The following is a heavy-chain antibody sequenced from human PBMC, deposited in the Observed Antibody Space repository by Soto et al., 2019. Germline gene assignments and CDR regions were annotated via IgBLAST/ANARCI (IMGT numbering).Heavy chain of an antibody. CDR3: ARQMGQATTSYYYYGMDV. CDR1: GGSISSYY. V-gene: IGHV4-59*01. J-gene: IGHJ6*02. D-gene: IGHD1-1*01. Sequence: SETLSLTCTVSGGSISSYYWSWIRQPPGKGLEWIGYIYYSGSTNYNPSLKSRVTISVDTSKNQFSLKLSSVTAADTAVYYCARQMGQATTSYYYYGMDVWGQGTTVTVSS. CDR2: IYYSGST.